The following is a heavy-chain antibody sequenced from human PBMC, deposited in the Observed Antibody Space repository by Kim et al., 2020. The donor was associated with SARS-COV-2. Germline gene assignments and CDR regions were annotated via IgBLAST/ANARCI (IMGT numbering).Heavy chain of an antibody. CDR3: ARDYCSCARCYVRAPGASDS. Sequence: GGSLRLSCAASGFTFSTYWMHWVRQAPGKGLVWVSHINSDGSSTTYADSVKGRFTISRDDAKNTLYLQMDSLRAEDTAVYYCARDYCSCARCYVRAPGASDSWGQGTLVAVSS. CDR2: INSDGSST. CDR1: GFTFSTYW. J-gene: IGHJ4*02. V-gene: IGHV3-74*01. D-gene: IGHD2-2*01.